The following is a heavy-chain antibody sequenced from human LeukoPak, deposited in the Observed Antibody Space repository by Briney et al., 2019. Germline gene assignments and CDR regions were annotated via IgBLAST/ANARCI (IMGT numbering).Heavy chain of an antibody. CDR1: GYTFTSYG. CDR2: ISPYTGNT. V-gene: IGHV1-18*01. D-gene: IGHD3-16*02. Sequence: GDSVKVSCKTSGYTFTSYGISWIRQAPGQGLEWMGSISPYTGNTKYAVRFQDRVIMTTDTTTRTAYMELRSLRSDDTAVFYCARDQYDSVWGSYRPYFDSWGQGTVVTVSS. CDR3: ARDQYDSVWGSYRPYFDS. J-gene: IGHJ4*02.